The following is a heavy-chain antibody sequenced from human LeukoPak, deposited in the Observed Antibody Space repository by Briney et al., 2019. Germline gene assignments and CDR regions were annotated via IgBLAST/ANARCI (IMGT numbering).Heavy chain of an antibody. J-gene: IGHJ4*02. CDR2: IYYSGST. Sequence: SETLSLTCTVSGGSISSYYWSWIRQPPGKGLEWIGYIYYSGSTNYNPSLKSRVTISVDTSKNQFSLKLSSVTAADTAVYYCARRPSQPDITEYWGQGTLVTVSS. CDR3: ARRPSQPDITEY. V-gene: IGHV4-59*08. CDR1: GGSISSYY. D-gene: IGHD2-2*01.